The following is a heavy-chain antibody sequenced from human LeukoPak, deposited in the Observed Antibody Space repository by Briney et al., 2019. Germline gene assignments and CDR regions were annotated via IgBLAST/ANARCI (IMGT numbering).Heavy chain of an antibody. CDR2: ISAYNGNT. CDR3: ARVDEPKPLVGAPLFDY. V-gene: IGHV1-18*01. D-gene: IGHD1-26*01. Sequence: GASVKVSCKASGYTFTTSGISWVRQAPGQGLEWMGWISAYNGNTNYAQKLQGRVTMTTDTSTSTAYMELRSLRSDDTAVYYCARVDEPKPLVGAPLFDYWGQGTLVTVSS. CDR1: GYTFTTSG. J-gene: IGHJ4*02.